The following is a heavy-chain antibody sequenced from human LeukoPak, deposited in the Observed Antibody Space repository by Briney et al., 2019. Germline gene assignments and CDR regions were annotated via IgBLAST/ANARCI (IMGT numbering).Heavy chain of an antibody. CDR2: ITTYNGNT. CDR1: GYTLTWNN. Sequence: GASVKVPCEASGYTLTWNNISWVRQAPGQGLEWMGWITTYNGNTNFAQKVQGRVTMTTDTSTSTAYMELRSLRSDDTAVYYCARCILATCRYLPSFDFWGQGTLVTVSS. J-gene: IGHJ4*02. V-gene: IGHV1-18*01. CDR3: ARCILATCRYLPSFDF. D-gene: IGHD1-1*01.